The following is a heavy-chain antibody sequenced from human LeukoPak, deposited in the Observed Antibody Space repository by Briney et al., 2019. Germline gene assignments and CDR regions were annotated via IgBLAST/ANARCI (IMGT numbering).Heavy chain of an antibody. CDR1: GFTFSTYR. V-gene: IGHV3-21*01. Sequence: GGSLRLSCAASGFTFSTYRMNWVRQAPGKGLEWVSCISPGSTYIHYADSVRGRFTIYRDNAQNSLYLQMNSLRAEDTAVYYCAIALDGYNEDYWGQGTLVTVSS. CDR2: ISPGSTYI. CDR3: AIALDGYNEDY. J-gene: IGHJ4*02. D-gene: IGHD5-24*01.